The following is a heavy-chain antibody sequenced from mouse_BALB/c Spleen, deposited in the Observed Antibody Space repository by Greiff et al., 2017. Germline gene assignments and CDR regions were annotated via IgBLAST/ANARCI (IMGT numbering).Heavy chain of an antibody. J-gene: IGHJ4*01. D-gene: IGHD1-1*01. CDR2: ISSGSSTT. V-gene: IGHV5-17*02. CDR1: GFTFSSFG. CDR3: GGWGGYYCSSSYYYAMDY. Sequence: EVQLVESGGGLVQPGGSRKLSCAASGFTFSSFGMHWVRQAPEKGLEWVAYISSGSSTTYYADTVKGRYTITRDNPKNTPFLQMTSLRSEDTAMYYCGGWGGYYCSSSYYYAMDYWGQGTSVTVSS.